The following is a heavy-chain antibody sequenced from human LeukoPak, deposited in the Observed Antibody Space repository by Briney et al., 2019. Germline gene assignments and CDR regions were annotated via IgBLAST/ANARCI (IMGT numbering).Heavy chain of an antibody. Sequence: ASVKVSCKASGGTFSSYAISWVRQAPGQGLEWMGGIIPIFGTANYAQKFQGRVTITADESTSTAYMELSSLRSEDTAVYYCARGLGLVVAATGYCYMDVWGKGTTVTVSS. CDR3: ARGLGLVVAATGYCYMDV. CDR2: IIPIFGTA. J-gene: IGHJ6*03. CDR1: GGTFSSYA. V-gene: IGHV1-69*13. D-gene: IGHD2-15*01.